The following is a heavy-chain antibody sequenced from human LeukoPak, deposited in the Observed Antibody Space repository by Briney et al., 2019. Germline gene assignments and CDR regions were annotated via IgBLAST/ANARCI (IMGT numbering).Heavy chain of an antibody. D-gene: IGHD1-26*01. CDR2: IYYSGST. CDR1: GGSFSGYY. Sequence: SETLSLTCAVYGGSFSGYYWNWIRQPPGKGLEWIGSIYYSGSTYYNPSLKSRVTISVDTSKNQFSLKLSSVTAADTAVYYCARHSGSYLFTTLFDYWGQGTLVTVSS. J-gene: IGHJ4*02. V-gene: IGHV4-34*01. CDR3: ARHSGSYLFTTLFDY.